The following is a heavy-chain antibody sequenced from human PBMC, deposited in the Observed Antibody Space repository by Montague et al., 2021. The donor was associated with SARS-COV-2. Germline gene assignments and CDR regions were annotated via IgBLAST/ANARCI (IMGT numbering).Heavy chain of an antibody. V-gene: IGHV4-39*01. J-gene: IGHJ4*02. CDR3: ARQLAISVPAAVYDY. Sequence: SETLSLTCTVSGXSISSGYFYWGWIRQPPGKGLEWVGTIHYSGITYYNPCLKSRVTISVDTSRNQFSLKLRSVTAADTAIYYCARQLAISVPAAVYDYWGQGTMVTVSS. CDR2: IHYSGIT. CDR1: GXSISSGYFY. D-gene: IGHD2-2*01.